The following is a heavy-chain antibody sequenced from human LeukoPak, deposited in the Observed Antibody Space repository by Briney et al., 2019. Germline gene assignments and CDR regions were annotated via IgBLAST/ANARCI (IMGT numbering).Heavy chain of an antibody. V-gene: IGHV3-23*01. Sequence: PGGSLRLSCAASGFTFHNNGMSWVRQAPGKGLEWVSAISGSSRSTYRAESVKGRFTISRDNSKNTLYLQMNSLRAEDTAVYYCARDSPSSGYELDYWGQGTLVTVSS. CDR1: GFTFHNNG. CDR3: ARDSPSSGYELDY. CDR2: ISGSSRST. D-gene: IGHD5-12*01. J-gene: IGHJ4*02.